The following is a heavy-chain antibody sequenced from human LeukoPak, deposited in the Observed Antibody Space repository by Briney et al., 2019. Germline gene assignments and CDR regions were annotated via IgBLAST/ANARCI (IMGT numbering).Heavy chain of an antibody. CDR1: GYTFTGYY. Sequence: ASVKVSCKASGYTFTGYYMHWVRQAPGQGLEWMGWINPNSGGTNYAQKFQGRVTMTRDTSISTAYMELSRLRSDDTAVYYCAREGNLRGSYGDLWGQGTLVTVSS. J-gene: IGHJ5*02. CDR2: INPNSGGT. D-gene: IGHD2-21*01. V-gene: IGHV1-2*02. CDR3: AREGNLRGSYGDL.